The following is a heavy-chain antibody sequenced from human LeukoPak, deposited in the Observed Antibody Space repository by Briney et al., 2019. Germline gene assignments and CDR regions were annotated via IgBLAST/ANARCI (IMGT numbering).Heavy chain of an antibody. D-gene: IGHD5-24*01. CDR3: ARGWLRLDY. J-gene: IGHJ4*02. Sequence: GGSLRLSCAASGFTFSSYAMHWVRQAPGKGLEWVAVISYDGSNKYYADSVKGRFTISRDNSKNTLYLQMNSLRAEDTAVYYCARGWLRLDYWGQGTLVTVSS. V-gene: IGHV3-30*04. CDR1: GFTFSSYA. CDR2: ISYDGSNK.